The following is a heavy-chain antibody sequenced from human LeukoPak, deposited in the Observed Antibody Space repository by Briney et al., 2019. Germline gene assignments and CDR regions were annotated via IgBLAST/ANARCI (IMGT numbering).Heavy chain of an antibody. J-gene: IGHJ3*02. D-gene: IGHD3-22*01. CDR1: GVSISSYY. CDR3: AREGGGYYYVFDAFDI. V-gene: IGHV4-59*01. CDR2: IYYSGST. Sequence: PSETLSLTSTVSGVSISSYYWSWIRQPPGKGLEWIGYIYYSGSTNYNPSLKSRVTISVDTSKNQFSLKLSSVTAADTAVYYCAREGGGYYYVFDAFDIWGQGTMVTVSS.